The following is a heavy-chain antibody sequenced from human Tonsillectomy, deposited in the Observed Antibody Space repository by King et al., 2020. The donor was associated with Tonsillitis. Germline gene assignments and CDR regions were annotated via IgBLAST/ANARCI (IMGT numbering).Heavy chain of an antibody. V-gene: IGHV3-23*04. D-gene: IGHD1-26*01. J-gene: IGHJ4*02. CDR1: GFTFSNYA. CDR3: AKEQPWGELLRGTFDY. Sequence: VQLVESGGGLVQPGGSLRLSCAASGFTFSNYAMSWVRQAPGKGLEWVSAIRGNGGDTFYADSVKGRFTISRDNSKNTLYLQMNTLRAEDTAIYFCAKEQPWGELLRGTFDYWGQGTLVTVSS. CDR2: IRGNGGDT.